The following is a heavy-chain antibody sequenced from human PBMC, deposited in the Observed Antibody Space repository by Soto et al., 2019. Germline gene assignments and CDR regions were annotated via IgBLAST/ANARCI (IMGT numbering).Heavy chain of an antibody. CDR2: IIPVSATT. Sequence: QVQLVQSGAEVQKPGSSVKVSCEASGGTFSSYAFNWVRQAPGPGLQWMGGIIPVSATTNYAQKFQGRVTITADKFTSTAYMELSSLRSEDTAVYFCAIGYTPGWYTSLDFGGQGTLVTVSS. CDR3: AIGYTPGWYTSLDF. CDR1: GGTFSSYA. J-gene: IGHJ4*02. D-gene: IGHD6-19*01. V-gene: IGHV1-69*06.